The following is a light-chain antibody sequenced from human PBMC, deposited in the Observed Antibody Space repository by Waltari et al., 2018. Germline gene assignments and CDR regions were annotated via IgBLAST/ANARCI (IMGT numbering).Light chain of an antibody. Sequence: QSVLTQPPSASGTPGQRVTISCSGRSSNIGSNTVNWYQQLPGTAPKLLIYTNKQRPPGVPDRFAGSKSGTSASRAISGLQSEDEADYYCAAWDNSLHGWVFGGGTKLTVL. CDR1: SSNIGSNT. CDR3: AAWDNSLHGWV. CDR2: TNK. J-gene: IGLJ3*02. V-gene: IGLV1-44*01.